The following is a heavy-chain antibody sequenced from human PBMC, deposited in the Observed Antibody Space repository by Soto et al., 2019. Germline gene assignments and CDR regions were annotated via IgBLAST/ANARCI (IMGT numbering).Heavy chain of an antibody. V-gene: IGHV4-30-4*01. Sequence: PSETLSLTCTVSGGSISSGDYYWSWIRQPPGKGLEWIGYIYYSGSTYYNPSLKSRVTISVDTSKNQFSLKLSSVTAADTAVYYCARTCSGGSCYSLGYYYYYMDVWGKGTTVTVSS. D-gene: IGHD2-15*01. CDR1: GGSISSGDYY. J-gene: IGHJ6*03. CDR2: IYYSGST. CDR3: ARTCSGGSCYSLGYYYYYMDV.